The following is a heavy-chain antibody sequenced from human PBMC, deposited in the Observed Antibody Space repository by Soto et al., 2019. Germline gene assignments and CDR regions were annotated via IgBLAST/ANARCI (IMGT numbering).Heavy chain of an antibody. CDR1: GVTFSGSA. CDR2: IRRKADNYAT. CDR3: TRPNSPLGMLISSYYYYYGMDV. D-gene: IGHD3-16*01. Sequence: GGSLRLSCAATGVTFSGSAIYWVRQASGKSLEWVGRIRRKADNYATAYDASVTGRFPISRDDSKNTAYLQMNSLNTEDTAVYYCTRPNSPLGMLISSYYYYYGMDVWGHGTTVTVSS. V-gene: IGHV3-73*01. J-gene: IGHJ6*02.